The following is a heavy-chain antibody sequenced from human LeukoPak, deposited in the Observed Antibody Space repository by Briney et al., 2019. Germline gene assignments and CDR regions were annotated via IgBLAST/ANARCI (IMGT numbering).Heavy chain of an antibody. J-gene: IGHJ3*02. D-gene: IGHD6-13*01. CDR1: GGSISSGSNY. Sequence: SQTLSLTCTVSGGSISSGSNYWSWLRQPAVKGLEWFGRIYASGSINYNPSLKSRVTISVDTSKNQYSLKLSSVTAADTAVYYCAREPRGDSSLFDIWGQGTMVTVSS. V-gene: IGHV4-61*02. CDR3: AREPRGDSSLFDI. CDR2: IYASGSI.